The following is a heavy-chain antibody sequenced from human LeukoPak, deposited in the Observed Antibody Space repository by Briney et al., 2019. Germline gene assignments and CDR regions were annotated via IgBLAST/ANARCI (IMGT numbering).Heavy chain of an antibody. J-gene: IGHJ4*02. V-gene: IGHV4-4*02. CDR3: ARGYSGYEPFDY. CDR2: TYHSGST. Sequence: PSGTLSLTCAVSGGSISSSNWRSWARQPPGKGLEWIGETYHSGSTNYNPSLKSRVTISVDKSKNQFSLKLSSVTAADTAVYYCARGYSGYEPFDYWGQGTLVTVSS. D-gene: IGHD5-12*01. CDR1: GGSISSSNW.